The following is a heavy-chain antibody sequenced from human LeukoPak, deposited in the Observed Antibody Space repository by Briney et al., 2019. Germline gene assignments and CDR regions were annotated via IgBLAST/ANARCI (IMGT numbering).Heavy chain of an antibody. CDR2: TYYRSKWYN. CDR1: GDSVSSNSAA. Sequence: SQTLSLTCAISGDSVSSNSAAWNWIRQSPSRGLEWLGRTYYRSKWYNDYAVSVKSRITINPDTSKNQFSLQLNSVTPEDTAVYYCARDSGMVRGVIITFDAFDIWGQGTMVTVSS. V-gene: IGHV6-1*01. CDR3: ARDSGMVRGVIITFDAFDI. D-gene: IGHD3-10*01. J-gene: IGHJ3*02.